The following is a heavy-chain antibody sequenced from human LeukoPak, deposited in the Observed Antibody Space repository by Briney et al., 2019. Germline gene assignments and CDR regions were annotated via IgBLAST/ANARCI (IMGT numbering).Heavy chain of an antibody. Sequence: PGGSRRLSCVASGFTYGVYGMSWVRQAQGKGLEWVSNINWNGGNTAYADSEKGRFTISRDTAKDSLYLQLNSLRAEDTALYYCARDRGWLQYIDYWGQGTLVTVSS. CDR3: ARDRGWLQYIDY. J-gene: IGHJ4*02. D-gene: IGHD5-24*01. CDR2: INWNGGNT. CDR1: GFTYGVYG. V-gene: IGHV3-20*04.